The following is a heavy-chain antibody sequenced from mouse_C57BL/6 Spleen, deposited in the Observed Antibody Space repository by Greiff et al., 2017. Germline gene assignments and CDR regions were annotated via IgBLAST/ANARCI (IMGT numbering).Heavy chain of an antibody. CDR1: GYSITSGYY. CDR2: ISYDGSN. D-gene: IGHD2-3*01. V-gene: IGHV3-6*01. CDR3: ARALYDGYLDY. J-gene: IGHJ2*01. Sequence: EVQLQESGPGLVKPSQSLSLTCSVTGYSITSGYYWNWIRQFPGNKLEWMGYISYDGSNNYNPSLKNRISITRDTSKNQFFLKLNSVTTEDTATYYCARALYDGYLDYWGQGTTLTVSS.